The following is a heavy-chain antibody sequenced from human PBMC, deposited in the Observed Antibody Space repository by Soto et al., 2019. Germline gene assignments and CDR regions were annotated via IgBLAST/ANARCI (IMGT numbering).Heavy chain of an antibody. CDR1: GYTFNRYY. J-gene: IGHJ6*02. D-gene: IGHD3-16*01. CDR2: ISPHTGGT. CDR3: ARVYAAHLERTPYYYYGMDV. Sequence: GASVKVSCKASGYTFNRYYMHWVRQAPGPGLEWMGWISPHTGGTTYAQKFQGRVTMTRDTSVSTAFMELSRLGSDDTAVYYCARVYAAHLERTPYYYYGMDVWGQGTTVTVSS. V-gene: IGHV1-2*02.